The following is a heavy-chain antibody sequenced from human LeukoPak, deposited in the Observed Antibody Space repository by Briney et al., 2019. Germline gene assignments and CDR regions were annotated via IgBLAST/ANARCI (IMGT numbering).Heavy chain of an antibody. J-gene: IGHJ4*02. Sequence: GESLKISCKGSGYTFTTYWIGWVRQMPGKGLEWMGSIYPPDSDTRYSPSFQGQVTISADKSISTAYLQWSSLKASDTAMYYCVRDGYSRADYWGQGTLVTVSS. D-gene: IGHD5-24*01. CDR2: IYPPDSDT. CDR1: GYTFTTYW. CDR3: VRDGYSRADY. V-gene: IGHV5-51*01.